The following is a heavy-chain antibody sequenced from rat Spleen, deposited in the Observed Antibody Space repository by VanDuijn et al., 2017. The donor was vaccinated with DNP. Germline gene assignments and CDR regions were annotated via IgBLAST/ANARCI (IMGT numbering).Heavy chain of an antibody. CDR2: MSGGGST. Sequence: QVQLKESGPGLVQPSQTLSLTCTVSGFSLTSYTVSWVRQPPGKGLQWIAAMSGGGSTYYSSALKSRLSISRDTSKSQVFLKMNSLQTEDTSMYFCARGWGESSGAMDAWGQGTSVTVSS. CDR1: GFSLTSYT. V-gene: IGHV2-6*01. D-gene: IGHD4-3*01. J-gene: IGHJ4*01. CDR3: ARGWGESSGAMDA.